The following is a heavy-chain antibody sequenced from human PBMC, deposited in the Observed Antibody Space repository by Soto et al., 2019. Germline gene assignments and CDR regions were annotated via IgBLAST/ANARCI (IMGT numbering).Heavy chain of an antibody. D-gene: IGHD2-2*01. CDR3: TSDQVVVISTTRGSSWFDP. J-gene: IGHJ5*02. Sequence: EVQLVESGGGLVKPGGSLRLSCAASGFTFSNAWMSWVRQAPGKGLEWVGRIKSNTDGGTTDYAAPVKGRFTISRDDSKDTVYLQLNSLKTEATAVYYCTSDQVVVISTTRGSSWFDPWGQGTLVTVSS. CDR1: GFTFSNAW. CDR2: IKSNTDGGTT. V-gene: IGHV3-15*01.